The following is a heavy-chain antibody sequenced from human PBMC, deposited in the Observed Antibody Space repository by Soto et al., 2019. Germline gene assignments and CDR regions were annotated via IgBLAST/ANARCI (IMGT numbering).Heavy chain of an antibody. CDR2: IKRKTDGGTT. V-gene: IGHV3-15*01. CDR1: GFTFSNAW. Sequence: PGAALTLSGAASGFTFSNAWMRWVRQAPGKGLKWVGRIKRKTDGGTTDYAAPVKGRFTISRDDSKNTLYLQMNSLKTEDTAVYYCTTGIVVVIPSGMDVPGQGTTVTVSS. D-gene: IGHD3-22*01. J-gene: IGHJ6*02. CDR3: TTGIVVVIPSGMDV.